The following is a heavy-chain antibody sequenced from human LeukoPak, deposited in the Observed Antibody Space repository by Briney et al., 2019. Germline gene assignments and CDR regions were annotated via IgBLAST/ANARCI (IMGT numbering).Heavy chain of an antibody. D-gene: IGHD1-26*01. Sequence: GGSLSLSCVASDFTFSGHWMSWVRQAPGKGLEWVANINHDGSEKYYVESAKGRFAISRDNAKNAVNLRMNSLRAEDTVVFFCARETVTADGWEFDYFDLWGQGTPVTVSS. CDR1: DFTFSGHW. CDR3: ARETVTADGWEFDYFDL. J-gene: IGHJ4*02. CDR2: INHDGSEK. V-gene: IGHV3-7*01.